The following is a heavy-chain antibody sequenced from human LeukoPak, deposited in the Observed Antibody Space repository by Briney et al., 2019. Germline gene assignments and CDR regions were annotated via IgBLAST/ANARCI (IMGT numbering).Heavy chain of an antibody. D-gene: IGHD3-9*01. CDR1: GGTFSSYA. J-gene: IGHJ6*02. CDR2: IIPIFGTA. CDR3: ARGAPDILTGYYSIYYYYGMDV. V-gene: IGHV1-69*13. Sequence: SVTVSCTASGGTFSSYAISWVRQAPGQGLEWMGGIIPIFGTANYAQKFQGRVTITADESTSTAYMELSSLRSEDTAVYYCARGAPDILTGYYSIYYYYGMDVWGQGTTVTVSS.